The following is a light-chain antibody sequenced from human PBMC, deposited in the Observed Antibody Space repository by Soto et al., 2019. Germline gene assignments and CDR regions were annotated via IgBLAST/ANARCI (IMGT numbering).Light chain of an antibody. CDR1: ESVSRW. CDR3: QHYNAYSQA. CDR2: QAS. Sequence: DIQMTQSPSTLSASVGDRVTITCRASESVSRWLAWYQQKPGRTPKLLIYQASTLETGVPSRFSGSGSGTKFSLTISSLQRDDFSSCYCQHYNAYSQAFGQGTKVDIK. V-gene: IGKV1-5*03. J-gene: IGKJ1*01.